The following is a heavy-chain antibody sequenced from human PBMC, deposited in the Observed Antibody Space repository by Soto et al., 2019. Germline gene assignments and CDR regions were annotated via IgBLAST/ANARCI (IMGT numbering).Heavy chain of an antibody. CDR3: ARVDSSGYLAMYYFDN. D-gene: IGHD3-22*01. J-gene: IGHJ4*02. Sequence: SVKVSCKTSGYTFTNFGISWVRQAPGQGLEWMGGIIPIFGTANYAQKFQGRVTITADESTSTAYMELSSLSSEDTAVYYCARVDSSGYLAMYYFDNWGQGNQLTVSS. V-gene: IGHV1-69*13. CDR2: IIPIFGTA. CDR1: GYTFTNFG.